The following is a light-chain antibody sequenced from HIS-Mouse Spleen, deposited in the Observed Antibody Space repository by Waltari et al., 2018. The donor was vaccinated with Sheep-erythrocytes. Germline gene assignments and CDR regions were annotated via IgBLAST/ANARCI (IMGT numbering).Light chain of an antibody. J-gene: IGLJ1*01. CDR2: DVS. V-gene: IGLV2-11*01. CDR3: CSYAGSYNHV. CDR1: SSDVGGYNY. Sequence: QSALTQPRSVSGSPGPSVTISCTGTSSDVGGYNYVSWYHQHPGKAPKLMIYDVSKRPSGVPDRFSGSKSGNTASLTISGLQAEDEADYYCCSYAGSYNHVFATGTKVTVL.